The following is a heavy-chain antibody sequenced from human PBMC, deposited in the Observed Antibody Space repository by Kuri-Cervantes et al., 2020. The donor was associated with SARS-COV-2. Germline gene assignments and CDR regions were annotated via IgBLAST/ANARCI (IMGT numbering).Heavy chain of an antibody. CDR2: ISHDGKNK. V-gene: IGHV3-30*18. J-gene: IGHJ4*02. CDR1: GFNFSRTD. Sequence: GESLKISCAASGFNFSRTDIHWGRQAPGKSLEWVAVISHDGKNKKCIASGKGRFTITRDNSQNTLYLHMKSLRSEDTAMYYCAKDRVGVHDYWGQGTLVTVSS. D-gene: IGHD2-21*01. CDR3: AKDRVGVHDY.